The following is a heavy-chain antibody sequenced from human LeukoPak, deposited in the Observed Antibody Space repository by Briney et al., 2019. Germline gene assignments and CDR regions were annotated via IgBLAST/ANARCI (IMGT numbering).Heavy chain of an antibody. CDR2: INPNSGGT. CDR3: ARDISMAAAGTHEFDY. D-gene: IGHD6-13*01. CDR1: GYTFTSYD. J-gene: IGHJ4*02. Sequence: ASVKVSCKASGYTFTSYDINWVRQATGQEPEWMGWINPNSGGTNYAQKFQGRVTMTRDTSISTAYMELSRLRSDDTAVYYCARDISMAAAGTHEFDYWGQGTLVTVSS. V-gene: IGHV1-2*02.